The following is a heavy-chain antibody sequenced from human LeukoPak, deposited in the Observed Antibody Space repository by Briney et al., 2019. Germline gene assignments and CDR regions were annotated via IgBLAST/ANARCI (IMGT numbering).Heavy chain of an antibody. CDR3: ARGGLWGYCSGGSCYSHWFDP. D-gene: IGHD2-15*01. J-gene: IGHJ5*02. CDR2: ISAYNGNT. V-gene: IGHV1-18*04. CDR1: GYTFTGYY. Sequence: GASVKVSCKASGYTFTGYYMHWVRQAPGQGLEWMGWISAYNGNTNYAQKLQGRVTMTTDTSTSTAYMELRSLRSEDTAVYYCARGGLWGYCSGGSCYSHWFDPWGQGTLVTVSS.